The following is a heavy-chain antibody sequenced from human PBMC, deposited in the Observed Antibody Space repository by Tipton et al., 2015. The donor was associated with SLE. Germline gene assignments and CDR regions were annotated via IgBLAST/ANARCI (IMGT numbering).Heavy chain of an antibody. Sequence: TLSLTCAVYGASFSDYYWSWIRHPPGKGLEWIGEINDVGGTNFNPSLKSRVTISIDTSKNQFSLKLSPMTAADTAVYYCARHERWPHFDYWGQGTLVTVSS. CDR3: ARHERWPHFDY. J-gene: IGHJ4*02. CDR1: GASFSDYY. D-gene: IGHD6-19*01. CDR2: INDVGGT. V-gene: IGHV4-34*01.